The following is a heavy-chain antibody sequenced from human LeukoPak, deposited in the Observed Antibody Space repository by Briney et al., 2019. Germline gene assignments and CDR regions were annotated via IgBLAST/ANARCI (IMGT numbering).Heavy chain of an antibody. CDR1: GFTFSSYS. V-gene: IGHV3-21*01. Sequence: PGGSLRLSCAASGFTFSSYSMNWVRQAPGKGLEWVSSISSSSSYIYYADSVKGRFTISRDNAKNSLYLQMNSLRAEDTAVYYCAREGTRDGYNPTNWGQGTLVTVSS. CDR3: AREGTRDGYNPTN. D-gene: IGHD5-24*01. J-gene: IGHJ4*02. CDR2: ISSSSSYI.